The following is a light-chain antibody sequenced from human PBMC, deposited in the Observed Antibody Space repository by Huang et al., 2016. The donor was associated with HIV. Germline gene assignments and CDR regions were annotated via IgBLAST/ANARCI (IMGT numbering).Light chain of an antibody. CDR2: DAS. Sequence: EIVMTQSPAILSVSPGGRATLSCRASQSVSGNLAWYQQQPGQAPRLLIYDASTRATGSPARFSGSGSGTEFTLTVNSLQSEDFAVYYCQQYENWPRTFGQGTKVEIK. J-gene: IGKJ1*01. CDR1: QSVSGN. CDR3: QQYENWPRT. V-gene: IGKV3-15*01.